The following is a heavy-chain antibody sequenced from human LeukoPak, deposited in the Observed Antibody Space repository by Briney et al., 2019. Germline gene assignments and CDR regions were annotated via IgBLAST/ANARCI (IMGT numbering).Heavy chain of an antibody. CDR3: ARSLNGGRYMGAFGI. CDR2: MICSGSP. D-gene: IGHD2-15*01. Sequence: SETLSLTCTVSGGSIRTYYWIWIRQPPGKGLEGGGYMICSGSPTYHTSHKSRVTISVDTSKTHFSLKLSSVTGADTAVYYCARSLNGGRYMGAFGIWGQGTMVTVSS. CDR1: GGSIRTYY. J-gene: IGHJ3*02. V-gene: IGHV4-59*01.